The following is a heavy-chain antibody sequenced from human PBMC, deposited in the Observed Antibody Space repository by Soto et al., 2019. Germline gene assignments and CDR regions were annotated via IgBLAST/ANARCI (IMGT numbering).Heavy chain of an antibody. Sequence: QVQLQESGPGLVKPSETLSLTCTVSGGSISSYYWSWIRQPPGKGLEWIGYIYYSGSTNYNPSLKSRFTISVDTSKNQFSLKLSSVTAADTAVYYCARSADFGLAAFDYWGQGTLVTVSS. CDR1: GGSISSYY. V-gene: IGHV4-59*01. J-gene: IGHJ4*02. D-gene: IGHD3-10*01. CDR2: IYYSGST. CDR3: ARSADFGLAAFDY.